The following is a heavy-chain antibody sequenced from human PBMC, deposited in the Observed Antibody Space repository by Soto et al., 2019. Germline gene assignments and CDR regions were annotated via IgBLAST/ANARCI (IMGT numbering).Heavy chain of an antibody. V-gene: IGHV4-31*03. J-gene: IGHJ3*02. Sequence: SETLSLTCTVSGGSISSGGYYWSWIRQHPGKGLEWIGYIYYSGSTYYNPSLKSRVTISVDTSKNQFSLKLSSVTAADTAVYYCAIESGCSGGSCRHPRYFDIWGQGTMVTVSS. CDR1: GGSISSGGYY. D-gene: IGHD2-15*01. CDR2: IYYSGST. CDR3: AIESGCSGGSCRHPRYFDI.